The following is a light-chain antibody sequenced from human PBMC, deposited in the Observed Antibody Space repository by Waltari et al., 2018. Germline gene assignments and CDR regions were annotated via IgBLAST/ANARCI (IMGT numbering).Light chain of an antibody. CDR3: QQYNNWPLT. V-gene: IGKV3-15*01. Sequence: EIIMTQSPATLSLSPGERATLPCRASQSVTKNLAWYQQKPGQAPRLLIYGASTRATIIPARISGSGSGTEFTLTISSLQSEDFAFYYCQQYNNWPLTFGGGTKVEIK. CDR1: QSVTKN. J-gene: IGKJ4*01. CDR2: GAS.